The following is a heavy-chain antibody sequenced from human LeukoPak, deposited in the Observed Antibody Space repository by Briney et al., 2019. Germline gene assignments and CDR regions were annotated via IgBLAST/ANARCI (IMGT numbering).Heavy chain of an antibody. V-gene: IGHV3-15*01. Sequence: GGSLGLSCAASGLTFNNAWMSWVRQAPGKGLEWVGRIKSKTDGGTTDYAAPVKGRFTISRDDSKNTLYLQMNSLKTEDTAVYYCTTPPRSSSSNYWGQGTLVTVSS. J-gene: IGHJ4*02. CDR2: IKSKTDGGTT. CDR3: TTPPRSSSSNY. D-gene: IGHD6-6*01. CDR1: GLTFNNAW.